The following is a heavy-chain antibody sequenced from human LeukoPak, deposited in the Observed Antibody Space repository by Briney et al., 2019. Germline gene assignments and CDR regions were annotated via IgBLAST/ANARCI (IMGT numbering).Heavy chain of an antibody. CDR3: ATREGLTGTIPFDY. D-gene: IGHD1-20*01. V-gene: IGHV1-69*04. CDR2: IIPILGIA. J-gene: IGHJ4*02. Sequence: SVKVSCKASGGTFSSYAISWVRQAPGQGLEWMGRIIPILGIANYAQKFQGRVTITADKSTTTAYMERSSLRSEDTAVYYCATREGLTGTIPFDYWGQGTLVTVSS. CDR1: GGTFSSYA.